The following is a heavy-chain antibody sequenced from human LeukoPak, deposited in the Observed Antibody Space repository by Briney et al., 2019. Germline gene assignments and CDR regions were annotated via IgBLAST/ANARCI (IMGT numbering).Heavy chain of an antibody. CDR1: GFTFSSYG. V-gene: IGHV3-9*01. J-gene: IGHJ3*02. D-gene: IGHD6-13*01. CDR2: ISWNSGSI. Sequence: GGSLRLSCAASGFTFSSYGMSWVRQAPGKGLEWVSGISWNSGSIGYADSVKGRFTISRDNAKNSLYLQMNSLRAEDTALYYCAKDIYEGAAAGFRGRAFDIWGQGTMVTVSS. CDR3: AKDIYEGAAAGFRGRAFDI.